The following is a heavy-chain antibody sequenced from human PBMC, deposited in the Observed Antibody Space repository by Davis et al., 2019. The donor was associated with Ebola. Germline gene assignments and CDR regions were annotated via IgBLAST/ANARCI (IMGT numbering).Heavy chain of an antibody. CDR2: INAGNGNT. Sequence: ASVKVSCKASGYTFTSYGITWVRQAPGQGLEWMGWINAGNGNTKYSQKFQGRVTITRDTSASTAYMELSSLRSEDTAVYYCASDCCGRVFDYWGQGTLVTVSS. V-gene: IGHV1-3*01. D-gene: IGHD2-15*01. CDR1: GYTFTSYG. CDR3: ASDCCGRVFDY. J-gene: IGHJ4*02.